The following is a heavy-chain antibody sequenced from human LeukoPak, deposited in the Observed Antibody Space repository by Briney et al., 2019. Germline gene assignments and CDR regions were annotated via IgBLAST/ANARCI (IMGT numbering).Heavy chain of an antibody. V-gene: IGHV3-23*01. CDR3: ARTFDSSGYDYGHYFDY. D-gene: IGHD3-22*01. CDR1: GFTFSSHA. J-gene: IGHJ4*02. CDR2: LIENGATT. Sequence: GGSLRLSCAASGFTFSSHAMSWVRRAPGKGLEWVSGLIENGATTYYADSVKGRFTISRDNSKNTLTLQMNSLRVEDTAVYHCARTFDSSGYDYGHYFDYWGQGALVTVSS.